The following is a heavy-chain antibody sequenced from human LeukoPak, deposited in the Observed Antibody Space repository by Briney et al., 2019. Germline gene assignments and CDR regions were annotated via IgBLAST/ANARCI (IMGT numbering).Heavy chain of an antibody. V-gene: IGHV4-59*01. CDR2: IYYSGST. J-gene: IGHJ4*02. CDR3: ARANSHYAMIDY. Sequence: SETLSLTCTVSSGSISSYYWSWIRQPPGKGLEWIGYIYYSGSTNYNPSLKSRVTISVDTSKNQFSLKLSSVTAADTAVYYCARANSHYAMIDYWGQGTLVTVSS. CDR1: SGSISSYY. D-gene: IGHD4-17*01.